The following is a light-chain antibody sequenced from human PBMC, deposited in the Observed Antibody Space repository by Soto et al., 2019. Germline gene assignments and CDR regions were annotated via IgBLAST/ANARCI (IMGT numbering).Light chain of an antibody. CDR3: QRTYNAPRT. J-gene: IGKJ1*01. CDR1: QSVLYSSNNKNY. V-gene: IGKV4-1*01. Sequence: DIVMTQSPDSLAVSLGERATINCKSSQSVLYSSNNKNYLAWYQQKPGQPPKLLIYWASTRGSGVPDRFSGSGSGTDFTLSISSLQAEDVAVYYGQRTYNAPRTFGQGTKVEIK. CDR2: WAS.